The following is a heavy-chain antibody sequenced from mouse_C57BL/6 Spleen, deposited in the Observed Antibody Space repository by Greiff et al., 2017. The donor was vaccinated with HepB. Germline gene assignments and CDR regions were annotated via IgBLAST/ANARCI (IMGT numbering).Heavy chain of an antibody. CDR3: ARSSSYGRDD. CDR1: GYAFSSSW. D-gene: IGHD6-1*01. Sequence: VKLQESGPELVKPGASVKISCKASGYAFSSSWMNWVKQRPGKGLEWIGRIYPGDGDTNYNGKFKGKATLTADKSSSTAYMQLSSLTSEDSAVYFCARSSSYGRDDWGQGTTVTVSS. CDR2: IYPGDGDT. J-gene: IGHJ4*01. V-gene: IGHV1-82*01.